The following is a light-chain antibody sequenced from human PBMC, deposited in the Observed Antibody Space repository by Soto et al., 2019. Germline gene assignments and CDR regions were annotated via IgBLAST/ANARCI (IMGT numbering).Light chain of an antibody. V-gene: IGKV3-15*01. CDR2: GAS. CDR1: QSVSSN. J-gene: IGKJ2*03. Sequence: EIVMTQSPATLSVSPGERATLSCRASQSVSSNLAWYQQKPGQAPRLLIYGASTRATGIPARFSGSGSGTEFTLTISSPQSEDFAVYYCQQYNNWPLRFGQGTKLEIK. CDR3: QQYNNWPLR.